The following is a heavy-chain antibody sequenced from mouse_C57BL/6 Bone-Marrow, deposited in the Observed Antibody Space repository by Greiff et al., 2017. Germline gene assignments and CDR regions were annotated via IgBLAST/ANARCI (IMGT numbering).Heavy chain of an antibody. D-gene: IGHD2-1*01. Sequence: QVQLQQPGAELVKPGASVKLSCTASGYPFTSYWMHWVKQRPGRGLEWIGRIDPNSGGTKYNEKFKSKATLTLDKPSSTAYMQVSSLTSEDSAVYYCARARNYVFDYWGQGTTLTVAS. V-gene: IGHV1-72*01. CDR1: GYPFTSYW. CDR2: IDPNSGGT. CDR3: ARARNYVFDY. J-gene: IGHJ2*01.